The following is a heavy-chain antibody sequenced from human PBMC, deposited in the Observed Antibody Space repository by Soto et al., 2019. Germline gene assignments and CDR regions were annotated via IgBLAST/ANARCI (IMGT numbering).Heavy chain of an antibody. J-gene: IGHJ5*02. V-gene: IGHV3-23*01. CDR1: GFTFSTYA. CDR3: AKAPEYDSGPGSAWFDP. D-gene: IGHD3-10*01. Sequence: EVQLLESGGGLVHPGGSLRLSCAASGFTFSTYAMTWVRQAPGKGLEWVSTITNSGGSRYYTDSVKGRFTISRDNSKNTLYLQMNSLRAEDTALYYCAKAPEYDSGPGSAWFDPWGQGALVTVSS. CDR2: ITNSGGSR.